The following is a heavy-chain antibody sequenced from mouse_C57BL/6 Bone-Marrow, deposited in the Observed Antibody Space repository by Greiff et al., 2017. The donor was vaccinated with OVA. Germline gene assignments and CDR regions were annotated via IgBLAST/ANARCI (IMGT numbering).Heavy chain of an antibody. CDR3: ARHRNSKGMGY. CDR2: ISSGGSYT. D-gene: IGHD2-5*01. CDR1: GFTFSSYG. Sequence: EVKLVEPGGDLVKPGGSLKLSCAASGFTFSSYGMSWVRQTPDKRLEWVATISSGGSYTYYPDSVKGRFTISIDNAKNTLYLQMSSLKSEDTAMYYCARHRNSKGMGYWGQGTTLTVSS. J-gene: IGHJ2*01. V-gene: IGHV5-6*01.